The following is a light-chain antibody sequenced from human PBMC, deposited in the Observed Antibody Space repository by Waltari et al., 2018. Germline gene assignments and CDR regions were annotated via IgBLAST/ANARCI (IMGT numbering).Light chain of an antibody. CDR1: SSDVGGYNY. V-gene: IGLV2-8*01. Sequence: QSALTQPPSASGSPGQSVTISCTGTSSDVGGYNYVSWYQQHPGKAPKVMIYEVSKRPSGVPDRFSGSKSGNTASLTVSGLQAEDEADYYCSSYAGSSVVFGGGTKLTVL. J-gene: IGLJ2*01. CDR2: EVS. CDR3: SSYAGSSVV.